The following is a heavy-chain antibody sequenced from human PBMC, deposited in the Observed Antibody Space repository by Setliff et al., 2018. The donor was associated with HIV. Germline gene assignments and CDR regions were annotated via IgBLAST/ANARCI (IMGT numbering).Heavy chain of an antibody. CDR3: ARVGANYGGPDY. J-gene: IGHJ4*02. D-gene: IGHD4-17*01. Sequence: SETLSLTCTVSSGSISSYYWSWIRQPPGKGLEWIGYIYYSGTTNYNPSLKSRVTISVDTSKNQFSLKLSSVTAADTAVYYCARVGANYGGPDYWGQGTLVTVSS. CDR1: SGSISSYY. CDR2: IYYSGTT. V-gene: IGHV4-59*01.